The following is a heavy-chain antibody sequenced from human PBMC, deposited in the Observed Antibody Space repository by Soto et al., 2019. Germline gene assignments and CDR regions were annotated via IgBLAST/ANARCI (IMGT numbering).Heavy chain of an antibody. CDR1: GYTFTSYG. CDR2: ISAYNGNT. D-gene: IGHD2-2*01. V-gene: IGHV1-18*04. J-gene: IGHJ6*02. Sequence: QVQLVQSGAEVKKPGASVKVSCKASGYTFTSYGISWVRQAPGQGLEWMGWISAYNGNTNYAQKLQGRVTMTTDTSTSTAYMELRSLRSDDTAVYYCARDLGYCSSTSCYFRGNYYYYGMDVWGQGTTVTVSS. CDR3: ARDLGYCSSTSCYFRGNYYYYGMDV.